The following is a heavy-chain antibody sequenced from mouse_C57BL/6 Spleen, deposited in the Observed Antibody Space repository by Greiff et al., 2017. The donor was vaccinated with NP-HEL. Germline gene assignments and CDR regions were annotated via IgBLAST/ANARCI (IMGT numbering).Heavy chain of an antibody. V-gene: IGHV1-52*01. D-gene: IGHD1-1*01. CDR1: GYTFTSYW. CDR2: IDPSDSDT. Sequence: QVHVKQPGAELVRPGSSVKLSCKASGYTFTSYWMHWVKQRPIQGLEWIGNIDPSDSDTHYNQKFKDKATLTVDKSASTAYTQLSSLTSEDSAVYYGAREDYYGSSTNWFAYWGQGTLVTVSA. CDR3: AREDYYGSSTNWFAY. J-gene: IGHJ3*01.